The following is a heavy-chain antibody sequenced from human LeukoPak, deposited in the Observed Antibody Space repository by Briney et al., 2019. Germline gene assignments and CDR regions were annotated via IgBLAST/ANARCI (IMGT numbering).Heavy chain of an antibody. J-gene: IGHJ6*02. Sequence: GASVKVSCKASGYTLTSYDINWVRQATGQGLEWMGWMNPNSGNTGYAQKFQGRVTMTRNTSISTAYMELSSLRSEDTAVYYCAREDYGSGSSHYGMDVWGQGTTVTVSS. V-gene: IGHV1-8*01. CDR3: AREDYGSGSSHYGMDV. D-gene: IGHD3-10*01. CDR1: GYTLTSYD. CDR2: MNPNSGNT.